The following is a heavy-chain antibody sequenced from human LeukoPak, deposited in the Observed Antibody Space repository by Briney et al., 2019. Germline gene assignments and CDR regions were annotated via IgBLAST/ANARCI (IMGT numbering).Heavy chain of an antibody. D-gene: IGHD1-7*01. J-gene: IGHJ6*03. V-gene: IGHV3-66*02. CDR2: IYSGGST. CDR3: ARDPRQLELRPDYYYYMDV. Sequence: PGGSLRLSRAASGFTVSSNYMSWVRQAPGKGLEWVSVIYSGGSTYYADSVKGRFTISRDNSKNTLYLQMNSLRAEDTAVYYCARDPRQLELRPDYYYYMDVWGKGTTVTVSS. CDR1: GFTVSSNY.